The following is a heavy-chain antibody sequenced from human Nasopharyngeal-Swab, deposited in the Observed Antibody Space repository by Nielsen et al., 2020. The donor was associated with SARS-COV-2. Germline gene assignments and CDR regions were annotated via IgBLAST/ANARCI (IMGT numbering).Heavy chain of an antibody. CDR2: IYYSGST. CDR1: GGSVSSGSYY. J-gene: IGHJ6*02. Sequence: SETLSLTCTVSGGSVSSGSYYWSWIRQPPGKGLEWIGYIYYSGSTNYNPSLKSRVTISVDTSKNQFSLKLSSVTAADTAVYYCARELSVVGCDYVYYYYGMDVWGQGTTVTVSS. CDR3: ARELSVVGCDYVYYYYGMDV. V-gene: IGHV4-61*01. D-gene: IGHD2-21*01.